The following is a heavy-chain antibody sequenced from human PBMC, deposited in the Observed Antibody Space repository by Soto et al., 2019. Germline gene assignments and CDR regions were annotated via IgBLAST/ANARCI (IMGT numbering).Heavy chain of an antibody. CDR1: GYTFTNFG. Sequence: QVQLVQSGAEVKKPGASVKVSCKASGYTFTNFGISWVRQAPGQGLEWMGWISAYNGNTNSAQKFQDRVTLTTDTTTSTAYMEVRSLRSDATGIYHWARVGTPIDYWGQGALVTVS. D-gene: IGHD7-27*01. CDR2: ISAYNGNT. CDR3: ARVGTPIDY. V-gene: IGHV1-18*01. J-gene: IGHJ4*02.